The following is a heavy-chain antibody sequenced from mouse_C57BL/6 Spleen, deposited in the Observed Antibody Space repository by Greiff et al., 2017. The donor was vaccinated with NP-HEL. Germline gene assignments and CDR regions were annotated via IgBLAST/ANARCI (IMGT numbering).Heavy chain of an antibody. CDR1: GFTFSDYG. Sequence: EVMLVESGGGLVKPGGSLKLSCAASGFTFSDYGMHWVRQAPEKGLEWVAYISSGSSTIYYADTVKGRFTISRDNAKNTLFLQMTSLRSEDTAMYYCARGGLLLYYAMDYWGQGTSVTVSS. CDR3: ARGGLLLYYAMDY. J-gene: IGHJ4*01. V-gene: IGHV5-17*01. CDR2: ISSGSSTI. D-gene: IGHD2-3*01.